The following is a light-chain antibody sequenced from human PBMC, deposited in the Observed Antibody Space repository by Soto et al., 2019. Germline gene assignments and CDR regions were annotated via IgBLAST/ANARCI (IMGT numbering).Light chain of an antibody. CDR2: EVS. Sequence: QSALTQPASVSGSPGQSITISCNGTSSDVGNYKYVSWYQQHPGKAPKLMIYEVSNRPSGVSNRFSGSKSGNTASLTISGLQAEDETDYDCFSYTSSGTYVFGTGTKLTVL. V-gene: IGLV2-14*01. CDR3: FSYTSSGTYV. J-gene: IGLJ1*01. CDR1: SSDVGNYKY.